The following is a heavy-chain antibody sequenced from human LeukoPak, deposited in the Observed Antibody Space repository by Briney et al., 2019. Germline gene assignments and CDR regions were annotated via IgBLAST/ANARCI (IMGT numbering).Heavy chain of an antibody. D-gene: IGHD3-3*01. Sequence: ASVKVSCKASGYTFTSYAMNWGRQAPGQGLEWMGWINTNTGNPTYAQGFTGRFVFPLDTSVSTAYLQISSLKAEDTAVYYCARRRLYYGFWSVKDAFDIWGQGTMVTVSS. CDR2: INTNTGNP. V-gene: IGHV7-4-1*02. CDR3: ARRRLYYGFWSVKDAFDI. J-gene: IGHJ3*02. CDR1: GYTFTSYA.